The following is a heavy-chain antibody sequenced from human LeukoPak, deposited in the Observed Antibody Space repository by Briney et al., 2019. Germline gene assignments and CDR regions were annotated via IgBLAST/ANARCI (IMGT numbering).Heavy chain of an antibody. J-gene: IGHJ4*02. V-gene: IGHV4-39*07. D-gene: IGHD3-9*01. Sequence: SETLSLTCTVSGGSISSSSYYWGRIRQPPGKGLEWIGEIYHTGSTNYNPSLKSRVTISVDKSKNQVSLKLSSVTAADTAVYYCARVHNDILTDDSLGDKFDYWGQGTLVTVSS. CDR1: GGSISSSSYY. CDR3: ARVHNDILTDDSLGDKFDY. CDR2: IYHTGST.